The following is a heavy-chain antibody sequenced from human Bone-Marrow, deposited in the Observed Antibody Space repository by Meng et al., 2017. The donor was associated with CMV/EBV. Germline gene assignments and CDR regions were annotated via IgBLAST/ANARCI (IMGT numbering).Heavy chain of an antibody. CDR1: GFTFTHYW. J-gene: IGHJ6*02. Sequence: GESLKISCAASGFTFTHYWIHWVRQAPGKGLEWVSAMSSSGGSTYYADSVKGRFTISRDNAKNSLYLQMNSLRAEDTAVYYFARARDYSRYYYYYYGMDVWGQGTTVTVSS. CDR2: MSSSGGST. D-gene: IGHD2-15*01. V-gene: IGHV3-21*01. CDR3: ARARDYSRYYYYYYGMDV.